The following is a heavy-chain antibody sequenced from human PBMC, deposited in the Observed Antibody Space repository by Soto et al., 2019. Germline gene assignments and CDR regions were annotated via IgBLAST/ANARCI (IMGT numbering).Heavy chain of an antibody. CDR3: AKDLGHARMASPTTPLVGYGMDV. D-gene: IGHD1-26*01. CDR2: ISYDGSNK. V-gene: IGHV3-30*18. CDR1: GFTFSSYG. Sequence: GGSLRLSCAASGFTFSSYGMHWVRQAPGKGLEWVAVISYDGSNKYYADSVKGRFTISRDNSKNTLYLQMNSLRAEDTAVYYCAKDLGHARMASPTTPLVGYGMDVWGQGTTVTVSS. J-gene: IGHJ6*02.